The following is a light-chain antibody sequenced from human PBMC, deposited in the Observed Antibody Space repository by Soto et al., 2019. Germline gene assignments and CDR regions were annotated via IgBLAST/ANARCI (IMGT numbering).Light chain of an antibody. CDR2: STT. V-gene: IGLV7-43*01. J-gene: IGLJ2*01. CDR3: LLFYSYGVV. CDR1: TGAVTSGYY. Sequence: QAVVTQEPSLTVSPGGTVTLTCASSTGAVTSGYYPNWFQQKPGQPPRALIYSTTYKHSWTPARFSGSLVGGKAALTLSGVQPEDAADYCCLLFYSYGVVFGGGTKVTVL.